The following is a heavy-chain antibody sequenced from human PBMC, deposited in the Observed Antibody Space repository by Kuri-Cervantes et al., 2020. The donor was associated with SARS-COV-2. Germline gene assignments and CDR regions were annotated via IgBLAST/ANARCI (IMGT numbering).Heavy chain of an antibody. CDR3: AFPISGWYGGAFDI. CDR1: GFIFSSHS. V-gene: IGHV3-48*01. CDR2: ISSSSSTI. D-gene: IGHD6-19*01. Sequence: GESLKISCAASGFIFSSHSMNWVRQAPGKGLEWVSYISSSSSTIYYADSVKGRFTISRDNAKNSLYLQMNSLRAEDTAVYYCAFPISGWYGGAFDIWGQGTMVTVSS. J-gene: IGHJ3*02.